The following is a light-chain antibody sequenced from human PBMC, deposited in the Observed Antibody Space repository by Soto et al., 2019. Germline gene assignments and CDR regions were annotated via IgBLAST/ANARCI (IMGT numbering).Light chain of an antibody. CDR3: SSYTSSSTVV. CDR2: HAS. V-gene: IGLV2-14*01. Sequence: QSVLTQPASVSGSPGQSITISCTGTSSDIGGYNYVSWYQQHPGKAPKLMIYHASDRPSGVSNRFSGSKSGNTASLTISGLQAEDEADYYCSSYTSSSTVVFGTGTKLTVL. J-gene: IGLJ1*01. CDR1: SSDIGGYNY.